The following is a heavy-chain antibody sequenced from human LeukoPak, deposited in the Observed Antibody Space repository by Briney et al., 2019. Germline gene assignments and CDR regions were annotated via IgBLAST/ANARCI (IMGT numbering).Heavy chain of an antibody. J-gene: IGHJ4*02. V-gene: IGHV3-7*01. D-gene: IGHD6-6*01. CDR2: IKQDGSVK. Sequence: GGSLRLSCVASGFTFSNYWMIWVRQAPGKGLEWVANIKQDGSVKYYVESVKGRFTISRDNTKNSVYLQVNSLRAEDTAVYYCARIGYSSSSLDYWGQGTLVPVSS. CDR3: ARIGYSSSSLDY. CDR1: GFTFSNYW.